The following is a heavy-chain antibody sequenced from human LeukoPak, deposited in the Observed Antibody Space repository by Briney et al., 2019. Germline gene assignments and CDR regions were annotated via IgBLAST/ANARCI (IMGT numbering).Heavy chain of an antibody. J-gene: IGHJ5*02. Sequence: GASVKVSCKASGGTFSSYAISWVRQAPGQGLEWMGGIIPIFGTANYAQKFQGRVTITADESTSTAYMELSSLRSEDTAVYYCARGIKDDFWSGYYAEIGWFDPWGQGTLVTVSS. CDR1: GGTFSSYA. D-gene: IGHD3-3*01. CDR2: IIPIFGTA. V-gene: IGHV1-69*01. CDR3: ARGIKDDFWSGYYAEIGWFDP.